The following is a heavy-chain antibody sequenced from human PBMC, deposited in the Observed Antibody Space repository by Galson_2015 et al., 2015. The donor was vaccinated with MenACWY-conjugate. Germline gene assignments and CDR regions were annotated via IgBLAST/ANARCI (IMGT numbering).Heavy chain of an antibody. CDR1: GFTFGNYW. D-gene: IGHD5-12*01. Sequence: SLRLSCAASGFTFGNYWMSWVRQAPGKGLEWVANIKPDESEKYYIDSVKGRFTISRDNARNSLFLQMNSLRAEDSAVYYCARDIGGYPSPEYFRHWGQGTVVTVSS. CDR2: IKPDESEK. CDR3: ARDIGGYPSPEYFRH. J-gene: IGHJ1*01. V-gene: IGHV3-7*03.